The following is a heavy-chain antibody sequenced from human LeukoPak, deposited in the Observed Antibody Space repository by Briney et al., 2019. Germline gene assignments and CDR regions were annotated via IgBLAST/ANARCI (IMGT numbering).Heavy chain of an antibody. CDR1: GFTFSSYG. D-gene: IGHD6-19*01. J-gene: IGHJ4*02. V-gene: IGHV3-21*01. CDR3: ARGLNGYSSGPIDY. CDR2: ISSSSSYI. Sequence: GGSLRLSCAASGFTFSSYGMHWVRQAPGKGLEWVSSISSSSSYIYYADSVKGRFTISRDNAKNSLYLQMNSLRAEDTAVYYCARGLNGYSSGPIDYWGQGTLVTVSS.